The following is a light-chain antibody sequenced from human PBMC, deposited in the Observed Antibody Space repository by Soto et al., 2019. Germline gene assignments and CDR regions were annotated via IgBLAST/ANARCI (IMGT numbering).Light chain of an antibody. CDR1: QNIVSS. CDR3: QQANSFAWT. Sequence: DIPLTQSPSSLSASFGASGPINFRASQNIVSSVNWYQQKPGEAPKLLIYVASSLQSGVPSRFSGSGSGTDFTFTISSLQPEDFATYYCQQANSFAWTFGQGTKVDTK. J-gene: IGKJ1*01. V-gene: IGKV1-39*01. CDR2: VAS.